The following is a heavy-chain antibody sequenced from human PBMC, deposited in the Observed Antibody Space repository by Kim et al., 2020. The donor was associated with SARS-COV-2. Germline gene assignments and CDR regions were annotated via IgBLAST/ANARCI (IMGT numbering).Heavy chain of an antibody. CDR2: ISYVGSKK. J-gene: IGHJ4*02. V-gene: IGHV3-30*18. D-gene: IGHD5-18*01. CDR3: AKEDGYSAFDY. Sequence: GGSLRLSCAASGFTFDSYDIHWVRQAPGKGLEWVARISYVGSKKYYADSVKGRFTISRDNSKNTLYLQMKSLRVEDTALYYCAKEDGYSAFDYWGQGTLVTVSS. CDR1: GFTFDSYD.